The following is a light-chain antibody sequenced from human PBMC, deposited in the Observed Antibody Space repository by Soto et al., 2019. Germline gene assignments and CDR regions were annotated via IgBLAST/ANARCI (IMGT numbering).Light chain of an antibody. CDR2: RNN. J-gene: IGLJ3*02. Sequence: QSVLSQPPSASATPGQRVTISCSGGTSNIGSNFVFWYQQFPGTAPKLLIYRNNRRPSGVPDRFSGSKAGTSVSLVISGLQSEDEAVYHCAAWDDSLSGPVFGGGTKLTVL. CDR1: TSNIGSNF. CDR3: AAWDDSLSGPV. V-gene: IGLV1-47*01.